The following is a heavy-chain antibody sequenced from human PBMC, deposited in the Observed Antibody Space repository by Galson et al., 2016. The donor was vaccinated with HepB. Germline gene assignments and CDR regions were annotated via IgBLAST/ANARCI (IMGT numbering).Heavy chain of an antibody. V-gene: IGHV6-1*01. CDR2: TYYRSRSYN. Sequence: CAISGDSVSSYSGAWDWLRQSPSRGPEGLGRTYYRSRSYNDYAGSVKGRITIEADTSKNLFSLQLTSVTVADTAVYYCERDRGSGRHFFDSWGQGTLVSVSS. D-gene: IGHD3-10*01. CDR1: GDSVSSYSGA. J-gene: IGHJ4*02. CDR3: ERDRGSGRHFFDS.